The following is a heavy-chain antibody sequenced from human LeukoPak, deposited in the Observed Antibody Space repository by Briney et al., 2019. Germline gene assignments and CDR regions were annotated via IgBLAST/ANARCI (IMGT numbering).Heavy chain of an antibody. CDR3: ARDGVAGGFDY. V-gene: IGHV4-39*07. Sequence: PSETLSLTCTVSGGSISSSFYYWGWIRQPPGKGLEWIGSIYYSGSTYYNPSLKSRVTISVDTSKNQYSLKLSSVTAADTAVYYCARDGVAGGFDYWGQGTLVTVSS. CDR1: GGSISSSFYY. D-gene: IGHD6-19*01. CDR2: IYYSGST. J-gene: IGHJ4*02.